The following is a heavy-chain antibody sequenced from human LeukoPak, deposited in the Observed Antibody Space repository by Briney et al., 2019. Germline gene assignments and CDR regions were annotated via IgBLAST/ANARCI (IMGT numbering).Heavy chain of an antibody. CDR1: GGTFSSYA. J-gene: IGHJ4*02. CDR2: IIPIFGTA. V-gene: IGHV1-69*13. CDR3: ARDEWGGLGTTVTTAY. D-gene: IGHD4-17*01. Sequence: SVKVSCKASGGTFSSYAISWVRQAPGQGLEWMGGIIPIFGTANYAQKFQGRVTITADESTSTAYMELSSLRSEDTAVYYCARDEWGGLGTTVTTAYWGQGTLVTVSS.